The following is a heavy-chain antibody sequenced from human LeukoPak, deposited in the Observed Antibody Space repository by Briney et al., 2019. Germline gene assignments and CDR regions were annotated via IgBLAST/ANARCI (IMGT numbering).Heavy chain of an antibody. Sequence: SETLSLTCAVYDESFSGYYWSWIRQPPGKGLEWIGEINHSGSTNYNPSLKSRVTISADTSKNQFSLKLSSVTAADTAVYYCARGGGSGWYVDYWGQGTLVTVSS. CDR1: DESFSGYY. D-gene: IGHD6-19*01. J-gene: IGHJ4*02. CDR3: ARGGGSGWYVDY. CDR2: INHSGST. V-gene: IGHV4-34*01.